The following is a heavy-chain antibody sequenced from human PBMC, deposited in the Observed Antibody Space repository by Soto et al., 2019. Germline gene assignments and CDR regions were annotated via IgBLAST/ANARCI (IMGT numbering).Heavy chain of an antibody. Sequence: EVQLLESGGGVVQPGGSLRLSCAASGFTFRSYAMSWVRQAPGKGLAWVPSIRGSGGSTYYADSVKGRFTIYRDHSKNTLYLQMTSLRAEDTAVYYCAKGDVLLGPILADYWGQGTLVPVSS. CDR1: GFTFRSYA. V-gene: IGHV3-23*01. D-gene: IGHD3-10*01. CDR3: AKGDVLLGPILADY. J-gene: IGHJ4*02. CDR2: IRGSGGST.